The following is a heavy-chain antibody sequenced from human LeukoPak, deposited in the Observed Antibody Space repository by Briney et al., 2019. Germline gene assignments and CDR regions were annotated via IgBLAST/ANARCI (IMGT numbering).Heavy chain of an antibody. V-gene: IGHV3-23*01. CDR3: AKDPGSGTSY. CDR2: LSSSASSI. D-gene: IGHD3-10*01. J-gene: IGHJ4*02. Sequence: RGSLRLSCAASGFTFSTYAMSWVRQSPGKGLEWVSTLSSSASSIYYADSVKGRFTISRDNSKNTLFLQMNSLRVEDTAIYYCAKDPGSGTSYWGQGTLVTVSS. CDR1: GFTFSTYA.